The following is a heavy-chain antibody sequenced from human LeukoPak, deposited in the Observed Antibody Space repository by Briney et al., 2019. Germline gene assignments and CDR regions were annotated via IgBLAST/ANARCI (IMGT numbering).Heavy chain of an antibody. CDR1: GFTFSDYY. CDR2: ISSSGSTI. J-gene: IGHJ4*02. Sequence: PGGSLRLPCAASGFTFSDYYMSRIRQAPGKGLEWVSYISSSGSTIYYADSVKGRFTISRDNAKNSLYLQMNSLRAEDTAVYYCARVEIAVAPDYWGQGTLVTVSS. D-gene: IGHD6-19*01. V-gene: IGHV3-11*04. CDR3: ARVEIAVAPDY.